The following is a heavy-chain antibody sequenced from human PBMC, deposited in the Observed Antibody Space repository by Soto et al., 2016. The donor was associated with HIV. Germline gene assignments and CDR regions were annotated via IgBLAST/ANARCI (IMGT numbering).Heavy chain of an antibody. V-gene: IGHV1-2*02. CDR3: ARGRLLGPSATDP. Sequence: QVQLVQSGAEVKKPGASVKVSCKASGYTFTDYYMHWVRQAPGQGLEWMGWINPNSGGTNYAQKFQGRVTMTSDTSVSTAYMELTSLRSDDTAVYYCARGRLLGPSATDPWGQGTLVTVSS. CDR1: GYTFTDYY. CDR2: INPNSGGT. D-gene: IGHD2-21*01. J-gene: IGHJ5*02.